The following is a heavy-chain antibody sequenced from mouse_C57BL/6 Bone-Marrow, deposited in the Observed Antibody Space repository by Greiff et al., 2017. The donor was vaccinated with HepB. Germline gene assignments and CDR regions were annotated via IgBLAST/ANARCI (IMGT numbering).Heavy chain of an antibody. Sequence: EVNVVESGEGLVKPGGSLKLSCAASGFTFSSYAMSWVRQTPEKRLEWVAYISSGGDYIYYADTVKGRFTISRDNARNTLYLQMSSLKSEDTAMYYCTRETLWYFDVWGTGTTVTVSS. CDR1: GFTFSSYA. V-gene: IGHV5-9-1*02. CDR2: ISSGGDYI. CDR3: TRETLWYFDV. J-gene: IGHJ1*03.